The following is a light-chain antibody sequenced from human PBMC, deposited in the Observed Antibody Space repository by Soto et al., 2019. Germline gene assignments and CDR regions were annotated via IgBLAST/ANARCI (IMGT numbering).Light chain of an antibody. J-gene: IGLJ1*01. CDR1: SSDVGAYDY. V-gene: IGLV2-14*03. CDR3: SSYTSSSTLV. CDR2: DVS. Sequence: QSVLSQPASVSGSPGQSITVSCTGTSSDVGAYDYVSWYQHHPGKAPKLMIYDVSYRPSGVSNRFSGSKSGNTASLTISGLQAEDEADYYCSSYTSSSTLVFGTGTKVTV.